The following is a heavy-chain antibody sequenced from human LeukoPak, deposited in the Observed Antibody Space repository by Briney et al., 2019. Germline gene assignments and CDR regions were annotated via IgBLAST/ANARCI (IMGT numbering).Heavy chain of an antibody. CDR3: TTDGVGIEGATFDY. CDR2: IKAKAHGGTT. D-gene: IGHD1-26*01. V-gene: IGHV3-15*01. CDR1: GFTFINAW. Sequence: GGALRLSCAASGFTFINAWMAWVRQAPGKGLEWVGRIKAKAHGGTTDYAAPVKGRSTISRDDSKNTLYLQMNSLKTEGTAVYYCTTDGVGIEGATFDYWGQGTLVTVSS. J-gene: IGHJ4*02.